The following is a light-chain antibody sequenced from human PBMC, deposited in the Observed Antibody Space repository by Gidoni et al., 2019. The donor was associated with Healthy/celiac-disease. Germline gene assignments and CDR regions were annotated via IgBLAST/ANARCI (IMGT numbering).Light chain of an antibody. Sequence: LTPSPGTLSLSPRVRATLSCRASQSVSSSYLDWYQQKPGQAPRLLIDGASSRATGIPDRFSGSGSGTDFTLTISRLEPDDFAVYYCQQYGSSPRTFGQGTKVEIK. V-gene: IGKV3-20*01. CDR3: QQYGSSPRT. CDR2: GAS. CDR1: QSVSSSY. J-gene: IGKJ1*01.